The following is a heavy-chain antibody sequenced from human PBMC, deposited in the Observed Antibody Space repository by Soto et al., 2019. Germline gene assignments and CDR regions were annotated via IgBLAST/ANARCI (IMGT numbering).Heavy chain of an antibody. J-gene: IGHJ2*01. CDR2: IRSKADATTT. CDR3: TRERWDDGDPKWYFDL. CDR1: GFTFGDFT. Sequence: EVQLVESGGGVVNPGRSLSLSCATSGFTFGDFTMTWFRQARGKGLAWLAFIRSKADATTTQYAASVKGRFTISRDDSQRIAVLQLNRLKTDDTAVYYCTRERWDDGDPKWYFDLWARGPLVTPSA. D-gene: IGHD4-17*01. V-gene: IGHV3-49*05.